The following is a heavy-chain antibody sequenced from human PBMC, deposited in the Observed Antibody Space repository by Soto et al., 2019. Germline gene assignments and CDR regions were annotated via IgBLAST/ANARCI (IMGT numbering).Heavy chain of an antibody. D-gene: IGHD3-3*01. CDR2: INHSGST. CDR3: ARQRITIFGVVIRPDYYYYYGMDV. CDR1: GGSFSGYY. V-gene: IGHV4-34*01. J-gene: IGHJ6*01. Sequence: PSETLSLTCAVYGGSFSGYYWSWIRQPPGRGLEWIGEINHSGSTNYNPSLKSRVTISVDTSKNQFSLKLSSVTAADTAVHYCARQRITIFGVVIRPDYYYYYGMDVW.